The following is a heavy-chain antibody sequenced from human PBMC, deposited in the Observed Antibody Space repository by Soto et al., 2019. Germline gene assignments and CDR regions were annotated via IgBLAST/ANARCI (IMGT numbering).Heavy chain of an antibody. CDR1: GYTLTELS. CDR3: ATGPQISLGY. V-gene: IGHV1-24*01. CDR2: FDPEDGKT. J-gene: IGHJ4*02. Sequence: QVQRVQSGAEVKKPGASVKVSCKVSGYTLTELSMHWGRQAPGKGLEWRGGFDPEDGKTIYAQKFQGRVTMTEDISTDAAYMELRSLRSEDTDVSYCATGPQISLGYWGQGARVTVSS.